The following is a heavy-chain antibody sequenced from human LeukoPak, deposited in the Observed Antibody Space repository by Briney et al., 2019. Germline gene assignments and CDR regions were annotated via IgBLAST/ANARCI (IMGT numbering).Heavy chain of an antibody. CDR2: ISYDGSNK. CDR1: GFTFSSYG. V-gene: IGHV3-30*03. CDR3: ATRAVASAFDI. J-gene: IGHJ3*02. D-gene: IGHD6-19*01. Sequence: QPGGSLRLSCAASGFTFSSYGMHWVRQTPGKGLEWVAVISYDGSNKYYADSVKGRFTISRDNSKNTLYPQMNSLRAEDTAVYYCATRAVASAFDIWGQGTMVTVSS.